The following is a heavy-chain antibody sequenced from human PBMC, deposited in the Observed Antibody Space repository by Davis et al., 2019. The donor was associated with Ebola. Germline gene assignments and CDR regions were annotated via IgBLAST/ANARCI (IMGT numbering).Heavy chain of an antibody. J-gene: IGHJ4*02. CDR2: ISGNGGST. CDR1: GFTFNNFA. D-gene: IGHD3-3*01. CDR3: GKAQTVFGVVTIGYFFDF. V-gene: IGHV3-23*01. Sequence: GGSLRLSCAVSGFTFNNFAMNWVRQAPGKGLEWVSGISGNGGSTYYADSVKGRFTISRDNSKNTLYLQMSSLRAEDTAVYYCGKAQTVFGVVTIGYFFDFWGQGTLVTVSS.